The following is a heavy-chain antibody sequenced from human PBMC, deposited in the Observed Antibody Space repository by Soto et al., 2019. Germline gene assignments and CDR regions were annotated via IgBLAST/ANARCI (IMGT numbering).Heavy chain of an antibody. V-gene: IGHV3-7*05. CDR1: GFTFSDSW. Sequence: GGSLRLSCAASGFTFSDSWMSWIRQAPGEGLEWVANIKQDGSEKYYVDSVRGRFTISRDNAKNSLFLQMNSLRAEDTAVYFCARHSGTFFDYWAQGALVTVSS. CDR2: IKQDGSEK. CDR3: ARHSGTFFDY. J-gene: IGHJ4*02. D-gene: IGHD1-1*01.